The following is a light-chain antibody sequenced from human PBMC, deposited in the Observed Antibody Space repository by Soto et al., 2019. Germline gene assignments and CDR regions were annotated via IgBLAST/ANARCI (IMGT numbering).Light chain of an antibody. J-gene: IGLJ1*01. CDR3: SSYTSDSSYV. Sequence: QSVLTQPASVSGSPGQSITISCTGTSSDFGLYDHVSWYQQHPGKAPQLMIYAVSNRPSGVSNRFAASKSGNTASLFISGLQAEDEADYYCSSYTSDSSYVFGSGTKVTVL. V-gene: IGLV2-14*01. CDR1: SSDFGLYDH. CDR2: AVS.